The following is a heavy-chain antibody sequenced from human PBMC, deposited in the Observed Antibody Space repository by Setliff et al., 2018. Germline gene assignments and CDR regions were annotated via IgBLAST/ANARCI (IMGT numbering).Heavy chain of an antibody. Sequence: SETLSLTCTVSGGSVSSASHYWGWIRQAPGKGMEWIGSVYYSGYTYYKPSLQSRVTMSVDTSKDQFSPKLTSVTAADTAVYYCARVDFTMIQGVIGHWGQGTLVTVSS. CDR2: VYYSGYT. V-gene: IGHV4-39*07. D-gene: IGHD3-10*01. CDR3: ARVDFTMIQGVIGH. J-gene: IGHJ1*01. CDR1: GGSVSSASHY.